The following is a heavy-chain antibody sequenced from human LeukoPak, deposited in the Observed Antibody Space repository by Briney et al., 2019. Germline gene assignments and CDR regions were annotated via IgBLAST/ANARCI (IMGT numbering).Heavy chain of an antibody. J-gene: IGHJ3*01. CDR2: IYYSGDT. CDR3: AREGAAIGTPRAFDL. CDR1: GGSVTSGDYY. D-gene: IGHD6-25*01. Sequence: SQTLSLTCTVSGGSVTSGDYYWTWIRQQPGKGLEWIGYIYYSGDTYYNPSLKSRLTMSVDTSKSQFSLKLRSLTAADTAVYYCAREGAAIGTPRAFDLWGQGTMVTVSS. V-gene: IGHV4-31*03.